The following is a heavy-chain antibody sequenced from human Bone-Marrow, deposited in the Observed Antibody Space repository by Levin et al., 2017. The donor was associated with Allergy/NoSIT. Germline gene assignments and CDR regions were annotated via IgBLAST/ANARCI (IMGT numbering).Heavy chain of an antibody. D-gene: IGHD3-3*01. CDR2: VSYSGIT. CDR3: ARGITVFGVVLDVNDAFDV. CDR1: GGSISSGIYF. V-gene: IGHV4-31*03. J-gene: IGHJ3*01. Sequence: SETLSLTCTVSGGSISSGIYFWSWVRQLPGKGLEWIGYVSYSGITFYNQSLKSRVTISGDTSKNLFSLTLNSVTAADTAIYYCARGITVFGVVLDVNDAFDVWGQGTMVTVSS.